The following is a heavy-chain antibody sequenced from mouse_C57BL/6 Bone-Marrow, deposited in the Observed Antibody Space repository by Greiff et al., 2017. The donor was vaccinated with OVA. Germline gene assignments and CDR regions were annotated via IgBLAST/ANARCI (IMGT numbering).Heavy chain of an antibody. V-gene: IGHV1-55*01. D-gene: IGHD2-1*01. Sequence: QVQLKQPGAELVKPGASVKMSCKASGYTFTSYWITWVKQRPGQGLEWIGDIYPGSGSTNYNEKFKSKATLTVDTSSSTAYMQLSSLTSEDSAVYYCARRGGNYPPLFDYWGQGTTLTVSS. J-gene: IGHJ2*01. CDR3: ARRGGNYPPLFDY. CDR2: IYPGSGST. CDR1: GYTFTSYW.